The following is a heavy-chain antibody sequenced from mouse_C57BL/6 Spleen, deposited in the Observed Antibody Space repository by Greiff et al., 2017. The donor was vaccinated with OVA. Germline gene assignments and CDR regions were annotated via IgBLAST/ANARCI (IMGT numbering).Heavy chain of an antibody. D-gene: IGHD2-3*01. Sequence: EVKLVESGGDLVKPGGSLKLSCAASGFTFSSYGMSWVRQTPDKRLEWVATISSGGSYTYYPDSVKGRFTISRDNAKNTLYLQMSSLKSEDTAMYYCARWDGPSMDYWGQGTSVTVSS. CDR1: GFTFSSYG. CDR2: ISSGGSYT. J-gene: IGHJ4*01. CDR3: ARWDGPSMDY. V-gene: IGHV5-6*01.